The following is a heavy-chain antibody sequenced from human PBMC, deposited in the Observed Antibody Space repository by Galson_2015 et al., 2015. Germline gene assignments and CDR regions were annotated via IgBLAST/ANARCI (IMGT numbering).Heavy chain of an antibody. J-gene: IGHJ2*01. CDR3: ARVSFPPKPLWFDL. V-gene: IGHV3-13*04. CDR1: GFTVSRHD. CDR2: IGSAGDT. Sequence: SLRLSCAASGFTVSRHDMHWVRQGPGKGLEWVSGIGSAGDTYYSGSVKGRFTISRENAKNSLHLQMNSLRAGDTAVYYCARVSFPPKPLWFDLWGRGTLVTVSS. D-gene: IGHD2-21*01.